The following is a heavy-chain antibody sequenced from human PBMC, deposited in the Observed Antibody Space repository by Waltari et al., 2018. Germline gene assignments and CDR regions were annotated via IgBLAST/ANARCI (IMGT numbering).Heavy chain of an antibody. J-gene: IGHJ4*02. V-gene: IGHV4-38-2*01. CDR1: GYSISSGYY. Sequence: QVQLQESGPGLVKPSETLSLTCAVSGYSISSGYYWGWIRQPPGKGLEWIGTIYHSGNTYYNPSRKSRVTISVDTSENQFSLKLTSVTAADTAVYYCARKYSGSLDPFDYWGQGTLVTVSS. CDR2: IYHSGNT. D-gene: IGHD1-26*01. CDR3: ARKYSGSLDPFDY.